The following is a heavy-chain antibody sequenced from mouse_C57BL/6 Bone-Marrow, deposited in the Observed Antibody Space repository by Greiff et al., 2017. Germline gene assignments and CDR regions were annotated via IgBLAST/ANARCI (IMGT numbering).Heavy chain of an antibody. J-gene: IGHJ2*01. CDR1: GFNIKDYY. D-gene: IGHD2-3*01. CDR3: ARNDGYEYYFDY. Sequence: VQLQQSGAELVKPGASVELSYTASGFNIKDYYMHWVKQRTEQGLEWIGRIDPEDGETKYAPKFQGKATITADTSSNTSYLQLSSLTSEDTAVYYCARNDGYEYYFDYWGQGTTLTVSS. CDR2: IDPEDGET. V-gene: IGHV14-2*01.